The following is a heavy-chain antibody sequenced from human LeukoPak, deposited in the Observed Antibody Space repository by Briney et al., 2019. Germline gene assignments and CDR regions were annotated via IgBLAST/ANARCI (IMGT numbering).Heavy chain of an antibody. D-gene: IGHD3-22*01. Sequence: GGSLRLSCAASGFTFNYYTMDWVRQAPGKGLEWGSSISSSSTNIHYADSVKGRFTISRDNAKNSLYLQMDGLRAEDTALYFCVRSHYDLYAFFDYWGQGTLVTVSS. V-gene: IGHV3-21*01. J-gene: IGHJ4*02. CDR1: GFTFNYYT. CDR3: VRSHYDLYAFFDY. CDR2: ISSSSTNI.